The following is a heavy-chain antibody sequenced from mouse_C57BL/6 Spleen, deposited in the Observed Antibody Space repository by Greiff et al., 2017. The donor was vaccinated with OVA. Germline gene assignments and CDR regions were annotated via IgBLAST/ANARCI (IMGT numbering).Heavy chain of an antibody. CDR1: GFTFSSYG. Sequence: EVKLVESGGDLVKPGGSLKLSCAASGFTFSSYGMSWVRQTPDKRLEWVATISSGGSYTYYPDSVKGRFTISRDNAKNTLYLQMSSLKSEDTAMYYCARPLDNYGSSYVWFAYWGQGTLVTVSA. J-gene: IGHJ3*01. CDR2: ISSGGSYT. V-gene: IGHV5-6*02. CDR3: ARPLDNYGSSYVWFAY. D-gene: IGHD1-1*01.